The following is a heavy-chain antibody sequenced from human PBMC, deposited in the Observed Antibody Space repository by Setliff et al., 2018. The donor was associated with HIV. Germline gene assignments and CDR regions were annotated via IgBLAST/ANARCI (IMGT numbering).Heavy chain of an antibody. V-gene: IGHV4-31*03. D-gene: IGHD3-22*01. CDR1: GGSISTGGYY. J-gene: IGHJ2*01. Sequence: SETLSLICTVSGGSISTGGYYWSWIRQQPGKGLEWIGYSDYNGRTYYNPSLKSRVTISVDTSKNQFSLKLSSVTAADTAVYYCARRDRSGFYYWYFDLWGRGTLVTVSS. CDR3: ARRDRSGFYYWYFDL. CDR2: SDYNGRT.